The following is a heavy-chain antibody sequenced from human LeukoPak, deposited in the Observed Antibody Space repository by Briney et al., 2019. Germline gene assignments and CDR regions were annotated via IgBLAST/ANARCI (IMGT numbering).Heavy chain of an antibody. CDR3: ARDPHIAAAGYNWFDP. J-gene: IGHJ5*02. V-gene: IGHV1-18*04. CDR2: ISAYNGNT. Sequence: GASVKVSCKASGYTFTSYGISWVRQAPEQGLEWMGWISAYNGNTNYAQKLQGRVTMTTDTSTSTAYMELRSLRSDDTAVYYCARDPHIAAAGYNWFDPWGQGTLVTVSS. CDR1: GYTFTSYG. D-gene: IGHD6-13*01.